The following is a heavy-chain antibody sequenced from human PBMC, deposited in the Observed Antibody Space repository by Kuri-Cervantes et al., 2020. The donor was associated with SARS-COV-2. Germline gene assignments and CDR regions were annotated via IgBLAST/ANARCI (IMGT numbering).Heavy chain of an antibody. Sequence: GGSLRLSCAASGFTFRTYSMIWVRQAPGKGLEWVSSISSGSDYIYYADSMKGRFTISRDNAKNSLYLQMNSLRAEDTAVYYCARDRGGFGELSYYMDVWGKGTTVTVSS. CDR1: GFTFRTYS. CDR3: ARDRGGFGELSYYMDV. D-gene: IGHD3-10*01. J-gene: IGHJ6*03. CDR2: ISSGSDYI. V-gene: IGHV3-21*01.